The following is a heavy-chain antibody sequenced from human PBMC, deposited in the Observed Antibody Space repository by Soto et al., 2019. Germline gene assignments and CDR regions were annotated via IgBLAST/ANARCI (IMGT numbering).Heavy chain of an antibody. CDR2: IIPVFRIA. CDR3: ARGKSYYGSGRGTYDYYRLDV. D-gene: IGHD3-10*01. V-gene: IGHV1-69*17. J-gene: IGHJ6*02. CDR1: GGTFSSYA. Sequence: QVQLVQAGAEVKKPGSSVKVSCKSSGGTFSSYAISWVRQSPGQGLEWMGGIIPVFRIATYAQKGQVQGRVKMTADKSTNTVYMEVSSLRSEDTAVFYCARGKSYYGSGRGTYDYYRLDVWGQGTSVIVSS.